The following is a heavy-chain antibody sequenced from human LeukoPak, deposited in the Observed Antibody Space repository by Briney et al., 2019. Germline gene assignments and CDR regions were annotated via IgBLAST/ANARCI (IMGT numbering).Heavy chain of an antibody. D-gene: IGHD3-22*01. J-gene: IGHJ4*02. Sequence: LRLSCAAPGFTFSSYAMSWIRQPPGKGLEWIGEINHSGSTNYNPSLKSRVTISVDTSKNQFSLKLSSVTAADTAVYYCARVAAYYYDSSGYADYWGQGTLVTVSS. CDR1: GFTFSSYA. V-gene: IGHV4-34*01. CDR2: INHSGST. CDR3: ARVAAYYYDSSGYADY.